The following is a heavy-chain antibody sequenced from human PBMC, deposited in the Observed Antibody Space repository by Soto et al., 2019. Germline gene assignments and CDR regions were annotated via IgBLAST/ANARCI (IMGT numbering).Heavy chain of an antibody. CDR1: GYSFTSYG. J-gene: IGHJ6*02. CDR2: ISVYTGNT. V-gene: IGHV1-18*04. D-gene: IGHD2-8*01. Sequence: GASVKVSFKSSGYSFTSYGVSWVRQAPGQGLEWLGWISVYTGNTKQAQKFQDRVTLTTEASTNTAYMELRNLRSDDTAVYYCARDRCTTDRCYTHHFDVWGQGTTVTVSS. CDR3: ARDRCTTDRCYTHHFDV.